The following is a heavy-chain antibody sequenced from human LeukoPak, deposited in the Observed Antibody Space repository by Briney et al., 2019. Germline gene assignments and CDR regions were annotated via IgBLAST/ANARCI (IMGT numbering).Heavy chain of an antibody. Sequence: SETLSLTCAVYGGSLSGYYWSWIRQPPGKGLEWIGEINHSGSTNYNPSLKGRVTISVDTSKNQFSLKLSSVTAADTAVYYCARADVLLWFGESLTDYGMDVWGQGTTVTVSS. V-gene: IGHV4-34*01. CDR3: ARADVLLWFGESLTDYGMDV. CDR2: INHSGST. D-gene: IGHD3-10*01. J-gene: IGHJ6*02. CDR1: GGSLSGYY.